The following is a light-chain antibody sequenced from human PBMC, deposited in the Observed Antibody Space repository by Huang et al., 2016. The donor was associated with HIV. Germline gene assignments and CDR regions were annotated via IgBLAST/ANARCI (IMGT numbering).Light chain of an antibody. CDR2: AAS. Sequence: DIQMTQYPSSLSASVGDRVTITCRASQDIKNYLAWYQQKAGQVPKLLIYAASSLHSGVPSRFSGSGSGTDFPLSITILQPEDVAIYYCQKYDSVPRTFGQGTKVDIK. J-gene: IGKJ1*01. CDR1: QDIKNY. CDR3: QKYDSVPRT. V-gene: IGKV1-27*01.